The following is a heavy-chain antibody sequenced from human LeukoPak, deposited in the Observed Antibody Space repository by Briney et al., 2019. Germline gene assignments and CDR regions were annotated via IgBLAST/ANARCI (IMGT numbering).Heavy chain of an antibody. CDR1: GFTFSSYG. CDR3: AKEITMMPKLDFDY. Sequence: GGSLRLSCAASGFTFSSYGMHWVRQAPGKGLEWVAVIWYDGSNKYYADSVKGRFTISRDNSKNTLYLQMNSLRAEDTAVYYCAKEITMMPKLDFDYWGQGTLVTVSS. CDR2: IWYDGSNK. V-gene: IGHV3-33*06. J-gene: IGHJ4*02. D-gene: IGHD3-22*01.